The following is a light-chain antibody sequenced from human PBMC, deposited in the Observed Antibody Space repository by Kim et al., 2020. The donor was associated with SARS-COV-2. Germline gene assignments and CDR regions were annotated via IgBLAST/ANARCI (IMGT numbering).Light chain of an antibody. CDR1: QSVSSN. CDR3: QQYTNCPRT. J-gene: IGKJ1*01. Sequence: EIVMTQSPATLSVSPGERATLSCRASQSVSSNLAWYQHKPGQAPRLLIYGASTRATGIPARFSGSGSGTEFTLTISSLQSEDFAVYYYQQYTNCPRTFGQGTQVEIK. V-gene: IGKV3D-15*01. CDR2: GAS.